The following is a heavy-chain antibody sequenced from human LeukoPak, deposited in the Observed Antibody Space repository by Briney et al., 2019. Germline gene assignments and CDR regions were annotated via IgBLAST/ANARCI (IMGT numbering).Heavy chain of an antibody. CDR3: AKDLDIAVAGYSDY. V-gene: IGHV3-23*01. Sequence: GGSLRLSCAASGFTFSSYAMSWVRQAPGKGLEWVSAISGSGGSTYYADSVKGRFTTSRDNSKNTLYLQMNSLRAEDTAVYYCAKDLDIAVAGYSDYWGQGTLVTVSS. D-gene: IGHD6-19*01. J-gene: IGHJ4*02. CDR2: ISGSGGST. CDR1: GFTFSSYA.